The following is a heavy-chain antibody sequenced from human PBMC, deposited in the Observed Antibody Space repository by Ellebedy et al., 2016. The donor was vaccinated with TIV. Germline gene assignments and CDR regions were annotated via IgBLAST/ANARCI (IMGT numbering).Heavy chain of an antibody. CDR3: ARVSGYYHGYLQH. V-gene: IGHV1-69*13. CDR1: GDIFRSYA. Sequence: SVKVSCKASGDIFRSYAINWVRQAPGQGLEWMGGIIAVFGTTNYAQKFQGRVPITADEPTSTVYMEVSSLRSEDTAVYYCARVSGYYHGYLQHWGQGTLVIVSS. CDR2: IIAVFGTT. J-gene: IGHJ1*01. D-gene: IGHD3-22*01.